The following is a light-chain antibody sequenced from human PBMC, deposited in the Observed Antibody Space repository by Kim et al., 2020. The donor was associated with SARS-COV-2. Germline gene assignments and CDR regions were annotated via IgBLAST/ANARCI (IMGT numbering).Light chain of an antibody. V-gene: IGLV1-40*01. CDR1: SPTIGAAYD. CDR3: QSYDSSLSGSV. CDR2: GNS. J-gene: IGLJ2*01. Sequence: VPISGKRSSPTIGAAYDVHCYHQLPGPAPKLLIYGNSNRPSGVPDRFSGSKSGTSASLAITGLQAEDEADYYCQSYDSSLSGSVFGGGTQLTVL.